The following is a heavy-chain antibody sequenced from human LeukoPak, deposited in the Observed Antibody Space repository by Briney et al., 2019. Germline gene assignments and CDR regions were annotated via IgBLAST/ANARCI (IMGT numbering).Heavy chain of an antibody. D-gene: IGHD6-25*01. CDR2: ITSGGGTT. CDR3: ARDPPRAAWVFDY. CDR1: GFTFSNYA. J-gene: IGHJ4*02. V-gene: IGHV3-23*01. Sequence: GSLRLSCAASGFTFSNYAMSWVRQAPGKALEWVPAITSGGGTTYYAGSVKGRFTISRDNSKNTLYLQMNSLRAEDTAVYYCARDPPRAAWVFDYWGQGTLVSVSS.